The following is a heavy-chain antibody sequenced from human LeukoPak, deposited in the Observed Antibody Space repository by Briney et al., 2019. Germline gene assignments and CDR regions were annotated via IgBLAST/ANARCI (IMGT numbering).Heavy chain of an antibody. D-gene: IGHD5-18*01. CDR1: GFTFSSYG. Sequence: GGSLTLSCAASGFTFSSYGMRWVRQAPGKGLEWVAFIRYDGSNKYYADSVKGRFPISRANTKHTLYLQMNSPRAEDAVFYYCAKDRGGGVYSYGLNWFARGGEGRSVTVS. V-gene: IGHV3-30*02. CDR2: IRYDGSNK. CDR3: AKDRGGGVYSYGLNWFAR. J-gene: IGHJ5*02.